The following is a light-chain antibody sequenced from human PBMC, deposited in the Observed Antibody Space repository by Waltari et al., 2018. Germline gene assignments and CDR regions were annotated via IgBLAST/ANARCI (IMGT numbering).Light chain of an antibody. V-gene: IGLV2-8*01. CDR1: SSDIGSYNF. CDR3: CAFTGRSWV. J-gene: IGLJ3*02. Sequence: QSALTQPPSASGSPGQSVTISCAGTSSDIGSYNFVSWYHQHPGKAPKLMIFEVRNRPSGVPDRFSGSKSGNTASLTVSGLQSDDEGDYYCCAFTGRSWVFGGGTKLTVL. CDR2: EVR.